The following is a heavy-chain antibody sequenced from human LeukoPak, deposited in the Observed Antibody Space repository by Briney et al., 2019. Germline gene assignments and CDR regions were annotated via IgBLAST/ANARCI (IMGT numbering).Heavy chain of an antibody. CDR1: GFTFSNYG. Sequence: GGSLRLSCAASGFTFSNYGMSWVRQAPGEGLAWVSAISGSGGSTYYADSVKGRFTISRDNSKNTLYLQMNSLRAEDTAVYYCAKDSEDIVVVPAAYLDYWGQGTLVTVSS. D-gene: IGHD2-2*01. CDR3: AKDSEDIVVVPAAYLDY. J-gene: IGHJ4*02. CDR2: ISGSGGST. V-gene: IGHV3-23*01.